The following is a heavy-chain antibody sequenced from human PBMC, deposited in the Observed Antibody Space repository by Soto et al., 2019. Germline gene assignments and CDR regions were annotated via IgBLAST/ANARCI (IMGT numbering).Heavy chain of an antibody. D-gene: IGHD3-3*01. J-gene: IGHJ6*02. CDR3: ARVVVDFWSGYAVDV. Sequence: SETLSLTCTVSGYSISSGYYWGWIRQPPGKGLEWIGSIYHSGSTYYNPSLKSRVTISVDTSKNQFSRKLSSLTAADTAVYYCARVVVDFWSGYAVDVWGQGTTVTVSS. CDR1: GYSISSGYY. CDR2: IYHSGST. V-gene: IGHV4-38-2*02.